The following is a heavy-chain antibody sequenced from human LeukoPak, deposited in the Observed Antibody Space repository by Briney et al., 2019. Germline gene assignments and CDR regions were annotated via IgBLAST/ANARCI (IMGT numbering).Heavy chain of an antibody. CDR1: GYSISSGYY. CDR2: INHSGST. J-gene: IGHJ4*02. V-gene: IGHV4-34*01. D-gene: IGHD5-24*01. CDR3: ARGGRRDGYNWGY. Sequence: SETLSLTCAVSGYSISSGYYWSWIRQPPGKGLEWIGEINHSGSTNYNPSLKSRVTISVDTSKNQFSLKLSSVTAADTAVYYCARGGRRDGYNWGYWGQGTLVTVSS.